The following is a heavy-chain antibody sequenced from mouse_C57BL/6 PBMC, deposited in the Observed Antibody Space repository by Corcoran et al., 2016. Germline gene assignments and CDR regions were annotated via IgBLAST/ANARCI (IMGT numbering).Heavy chain of an antibody. D-gene: IGHD1-1*02. CDR3: AREGSYNLYYFDY. CDR1: GYTFTDYY. CDR2: INPYNGGT. Sequence: EVQLQQSGPVLVKPGASVKMSCKASGYTFTDYYMNWVKQSHGKSLEWIGVINPYNGGTSYNQKFKGKATLTVDKSSSTAYMELNSLTSEDSAVYYCAREGSYNLYYFDYWGQGTTLTVSS. J-gene: IGHJ2*01. V-gene: IGHV1-19*01.